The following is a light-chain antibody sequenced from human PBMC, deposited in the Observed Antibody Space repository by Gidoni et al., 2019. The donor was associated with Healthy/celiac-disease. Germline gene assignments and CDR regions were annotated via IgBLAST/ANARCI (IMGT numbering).Light chain of an antibody. CDR3: MQPIQTPST. CDR1: SCRLHQSVCSY. Sequence: PRAWAPVYSTSSSCRLHQSVCSYLDWYLQKPGQAPRLLIYDASNRATGVPASFSGSGSGTDFTLKISRVEAEDVGVYYCMQPIQTPSTFGQXTRLEIK. V-gene: IGKV2-28*01. CDR2: DAS. J-gene: IGKJ1*01.